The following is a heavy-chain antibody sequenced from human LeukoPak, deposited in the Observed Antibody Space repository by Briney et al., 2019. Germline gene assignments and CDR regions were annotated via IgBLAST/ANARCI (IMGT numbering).Heavy chain of an antibody. CDR2: IIPIFGTA. J-gene: IGHJ4*02. D-gene: IGHD3-16*01. Sequence: SVKVSCKASGGTFSSYAISWVRQAPGQGLEWMGGIIPIFGTANYAQKFQGRVTITADKSTSTAYMELSSLRSEDTAVYYCARHYDYVWGGINYWGQGTLVTVSS. CDR3: ARHYDYVWGGINY. CDR1: GGTFSSYA. V-gene: IGHV1-69*06.